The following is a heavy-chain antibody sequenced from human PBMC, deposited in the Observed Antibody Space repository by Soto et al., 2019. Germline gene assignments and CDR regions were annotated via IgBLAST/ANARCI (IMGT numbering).Heavy chain of an antibody. Sequence: GGSLRLSCAASGFTFSSYDMHWVRQATGKGLEWVSAIGTAGDTYYPGSVKGRFTISRENAKNSLYLQMNSLRAGDTAVDYCASKSSSWYAFDIWGQGTMVTVSS. CDR2: IGTAGDT. CDR1: GFTFSSYD. CDR3: ASKSSSWYAFDI. V-gene: IGHV3-13*01. J-gene: IGHJ3*02. D-gene: IGHD6-13*01.